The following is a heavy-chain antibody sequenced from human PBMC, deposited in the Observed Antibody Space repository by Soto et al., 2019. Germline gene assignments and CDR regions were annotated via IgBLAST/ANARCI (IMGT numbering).Heavy chain of an antibody. J-gene: IGHJ4*02. Sequence: SETLSLTCTVSGGSINNYYWSWIRQPPGKGLEWIGYIYYSGSTNYNPSLRSRATISVDASQNQFSLRLTSVTAADTAVYYCATGDLTAGELFFGYWGRGALVTVSS. D-gene: IGHD3-10*01. CDR2: IYYSGST. CDR1: GGSINNYY. V-gene: IGHV4-59*12. CDR3: ATGDLTAGELFFGY.